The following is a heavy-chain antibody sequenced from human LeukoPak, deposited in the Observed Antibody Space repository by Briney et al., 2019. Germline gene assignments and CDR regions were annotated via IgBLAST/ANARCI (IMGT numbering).Heavy chain of an antibody. V-gene: IGHV3-23*01. J-gene: IGHJ3*02. D-gene: IGHD3-10*01. CDR2: ISSSGSRT. CDR1: GFTFSSYA. Sequence: GGSLRLSCAASGFTFSSYAMSWVRQAQGKGLEGVSAISSSGSRTYYADSVKGRFTISSDNSKNTLYLQMTSLRAEHTAVYYCAKEPLHPDVLLWFGGAFDIWGQGTMVTVSS. CDR3: AKEPLHPDVLLWFGGAFDI.